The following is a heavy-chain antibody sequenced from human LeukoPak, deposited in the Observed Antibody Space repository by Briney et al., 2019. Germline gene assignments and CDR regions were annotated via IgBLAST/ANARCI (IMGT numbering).Heavy chain of an antibody. V-gene: IGHV3-7*01. CDR2: IKQDGSEK. J-gene: IGHJ4*02. D-gene: IGHD6-13*01. CDR3: ARIAYVSTWYIDY. CDR1: GFSFSSYW. Sequence: PGGSLRLSCAASGFSFSSYWMTWVRQAPGKGLEWVANIKQDGSEKYSLDSVKGRFTISRDNAKNSLSLQMNSLRAEDTAVYYCARIAYVSTWYIDYWGQGTLVTVSS.